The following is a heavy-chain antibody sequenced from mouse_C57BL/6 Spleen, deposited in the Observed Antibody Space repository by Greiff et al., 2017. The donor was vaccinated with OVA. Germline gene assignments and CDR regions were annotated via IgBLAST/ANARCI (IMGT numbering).Heavy chain of an antibody. J-gene: IGHJ4*01. Sequence: VQLQQSGPELVKPGASVKISCKASGYAFSSSWMNWVKQRPGKGLEWIGRIYPGDGDTNYNGKFKGKATLTADKSSSTTYMQLSVLTSEDSAVYFWARLLLPKAMDYWGQGTSVTVSS. CDR2: IYPGDGDT. CDR3: ARLLLPKAMDY. CDR1: GYAFSSSW. D-gene: IGHD1-1*01. V-gene: IGHV1-82*01.